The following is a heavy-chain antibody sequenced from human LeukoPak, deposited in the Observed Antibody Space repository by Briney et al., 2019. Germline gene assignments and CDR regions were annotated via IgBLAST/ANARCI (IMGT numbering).Heavy chain of an antibody. Sequence: SETLSLTCTVSGGSISDNYWSWIRQPPGKGLEWIGYAYYSGHTNYNSSLKSRVTMSLDTSKSQFSLRLSSVTAADTAVYYCARQRGLAGEIDYWGQGTLVTVSS. J-gene: IGHJ4*02. V-gene: IGHV4-59*08. CDR3: ARQRGLAGEIDY. D-gene: IGHD3-16*01. CDR2: AYYSGHT. CDR1: GGSISDNY.